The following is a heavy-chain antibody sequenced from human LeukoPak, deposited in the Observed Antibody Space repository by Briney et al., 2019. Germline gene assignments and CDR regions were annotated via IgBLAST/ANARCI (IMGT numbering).Heavy chain of an antibody. CDR2: IYPGDSDT. D-gene: IGHD1-1*01. CDR3: ARPDNLPNAFDI. CDR1: GYRFTSYW. J-gene: IGHJ3*02. Sequence: HGESLKISCKGSGYRFTSYWIAWVRQMPGKGLEWMGIIYPGDSDTRYSPSFQGQVTISADRSISTAYLQWSSLKASDTAMYYCARPDNLPNAFDIWGQGTMVTVSS. V-gene: IGHV5-51*01.